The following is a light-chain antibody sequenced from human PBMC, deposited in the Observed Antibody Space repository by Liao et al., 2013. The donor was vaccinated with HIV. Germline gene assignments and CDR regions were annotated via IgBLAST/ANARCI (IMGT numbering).Light chain of an antibody. Sequence: SYELTQPPSVSVAPGKTARITCGGNNIGSKNVHWYQQKPGQAPVLVIYYDSDRPSGIPERFSGSNFGNTATLTINRVEAGDEADFYCQVWHRSSDHWVFGGGTKLTVL. CDR3: QVWHRSSDHWV. V-gene: IGLV3-21*04. J-gene: IGLJ3*02. CDR2: YDS. CDR1: NIGSKN.